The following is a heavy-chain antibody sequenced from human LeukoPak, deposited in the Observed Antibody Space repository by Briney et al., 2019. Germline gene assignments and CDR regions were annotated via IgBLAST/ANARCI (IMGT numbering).Heavy chain of an antibody. CDR3: ARRGLWFGELSPLDY. CDR2: ISAYNGNT. J-gene: IGHJ4*02. Sequence: ASVKVSCKASGYTFTSYGISWVRQATGQGLEWMGWISAYNGNTNYAQKLQGRVTMTTDTSTSTAYMELRSLRSDDTAVYYCARRGLWFGELSPLDYWGQGTLVTVSS. V-gene: IGHV1-18*01. D-gene: IGHD3-10*01. CDR1: GYTFTSYG.